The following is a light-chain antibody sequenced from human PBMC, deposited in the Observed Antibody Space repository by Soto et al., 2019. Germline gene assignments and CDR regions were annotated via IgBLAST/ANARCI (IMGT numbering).Light chain of an antibody. Sequence: QVSLSVSVLSAYIGDTVTVTCRASQAINTYLAWYQQKPGKARKLLIYDASTLKSGVPSRFSGSGSGTEFSLTICNLQPEDFSTYCSPHLTIVPLTFAGGTKVDIK. J-gene: IGKJ4*01. V-gene: IGKV1-9*01. CDR2: DAS. CDR3: PHLTIVPLT. CDR1: QAINTY.